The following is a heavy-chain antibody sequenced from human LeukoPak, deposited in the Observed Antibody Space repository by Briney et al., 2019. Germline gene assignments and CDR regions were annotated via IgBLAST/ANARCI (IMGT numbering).Heavy chain of an antibody. CDR3: ARSIRGYSYRPGGY. V-gene: IGHV3-30*03. CDR2: ISYDGSNK. J-gene: IGHJ4*02. Sequence: GGSLRLSCAASGFTFSSYGMPWVRQAPGKGLEWVAVISYDGSNKYYADSVKGRFTISRDNSKNTLYLQMNSLRAEDTAVYYCARSIRGYSYRPGGYWGQGTLVTVSS. CDR1: GFTFSSYG. D-gene: IGHD5-18*01.